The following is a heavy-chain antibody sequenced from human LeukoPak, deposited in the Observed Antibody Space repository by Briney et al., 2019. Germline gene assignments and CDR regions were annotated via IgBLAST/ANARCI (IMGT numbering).Heavy chain of an antibody. Sequence: PSETLSLTCTVSGGSISSYYWSWIRQPAGKGLEWIGRIYTSGSTNYNPSLKSRVTVSVDTSKNQFSLKLSSVTAADTAVYYCARHLDPYSTFGPYYFDYWGQGTLVTVSS. D-gene: IGHD3/OR15-3a*01. V-gene: IGHV4-4*07. CDR3: ARHLDPYSTFGPYYFDY. CDR1: GGSISSYY. J-gene: IGHJ4*02. CDR2: IYTSGST.